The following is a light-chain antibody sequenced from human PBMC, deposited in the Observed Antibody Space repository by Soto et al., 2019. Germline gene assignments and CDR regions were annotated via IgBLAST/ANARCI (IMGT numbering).Light chain of an antibody. CDR2: STS. CDR1: QSVDRSD. J-gene: IGKJ4*01. CDR3: QHFGRSPLT. V-gene: IGKV3-20*01. Sequence: VLTQSPGTLSLSPGERATLSCRASQSVDRSDIAWYQQKPGQAPRLLIYSTSIRAAGIPDRFSVSGSGTDVSLTISRLEPEDFAVYYCQHFGRSPLTFGGGTKVDNK.